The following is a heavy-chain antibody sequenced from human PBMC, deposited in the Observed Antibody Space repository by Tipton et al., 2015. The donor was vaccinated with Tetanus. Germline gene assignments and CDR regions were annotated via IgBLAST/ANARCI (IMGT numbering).Heavy chain of an antibody. J-gene: IGHJ4*02. D-gene: IGHD5-12*01. CDR2: INHSGST. V-gene: IGHV4-34*01. CDR3: VRGRGLGAYSFGFEY. Sequence: TLSLTCAVYGASFSDYYWSWIRQAPGKGLEWIGEINHSGSTNHNPSLKSRVTLSVDTSKNQFSLKLNSVTAADTAMYYCVRGRGLGAYSFGFEYWGQGALVTVSS. CDR1: GASFSDYY.